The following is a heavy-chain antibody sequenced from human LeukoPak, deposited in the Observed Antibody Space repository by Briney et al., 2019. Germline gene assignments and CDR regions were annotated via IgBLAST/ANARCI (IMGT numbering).Heavy chain of an antibody. CDR1: GFTFSSYA. J-gene: IGHJ4*02. V-gene: IGHV3-23*01. Sequence: PGGSLRLSCAASGFTFSSYAMSWVSQPPGKGLEWVSAISGSGGSTYYADSVKGRFTISRDNSKNTLYLQMNSLRAEDTAVYYCAKKSGLWFGEYPFDYWGQGTLVTVSS. CDR2: ISGSGGST. D-gene: IGHD3-10*01. CDR3: AKKSGLWFGEYPFDY.